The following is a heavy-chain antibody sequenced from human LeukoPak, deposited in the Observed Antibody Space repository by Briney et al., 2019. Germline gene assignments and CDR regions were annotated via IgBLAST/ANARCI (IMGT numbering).Heavy chain of an antibody. V-gene: IGHV4-34*01. CDR2: INHSGST. Sequence: SETLSLTCAVCGGSFSGYYWSWIRQPPGKGLEWIGEINHSGSTNYNPSLKSRVTISVDTSKNQYSLKLSSVTAADTAVYYCARGVVVVVVAATRPYYYYYMDVWGKGTTVTVSS. J-gene: IGHJ6*03. CDR3: ARGVVVVVVAATRPYYYYYMDV. CDR1: GGSFSGYY. D-gene: IGHD2-15*01.